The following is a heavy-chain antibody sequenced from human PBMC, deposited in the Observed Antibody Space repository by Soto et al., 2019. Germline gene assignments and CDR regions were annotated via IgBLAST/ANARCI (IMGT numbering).Heavy chain of an antibody. CDR1: GFTFDDYA. J-gene: IGHJ4*02. CDR3: AKDIWGHWFCSGGSCYPTFYY. Sequence: EVQLGESGGGLVQPGRSLRLSCAASGFTFDDYAMHWVRQAPGKGLEWVSGISGNSGSIGYADSVKGRFTISRDNAKNSLYLQMNSLRAEDTALYYCAKDIWGHWFCSGGSCYPTFYYWGQGTLVTVSS. V-gene: IGHV3-9*01. CDR2: ISGNSGSI. D-gene: IGHD2-15*01.